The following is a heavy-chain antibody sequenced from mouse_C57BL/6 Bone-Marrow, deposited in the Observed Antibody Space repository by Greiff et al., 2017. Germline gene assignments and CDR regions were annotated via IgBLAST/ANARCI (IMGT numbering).Heavy chain of an antibody. CDR2: IYPRSGNT. CDR3: ARWDGNYVWYFDV. V-gene: IGHV1-81*01. CDR1: GYTFTSYG. Sequence: QVQLQQPGAELVKPGASVKLSCKASGYTFTSYGISWVKQRTGQGLEWIGEIYPRSGNTYYNEKFKGKATLTADKSSSTAYMELRSLTSEDSAVYFCARWDGNYVWYFDVWGTGTTVTVSS. J-gene: IGHJ1*03. D-gene: IGHD2-1*01.